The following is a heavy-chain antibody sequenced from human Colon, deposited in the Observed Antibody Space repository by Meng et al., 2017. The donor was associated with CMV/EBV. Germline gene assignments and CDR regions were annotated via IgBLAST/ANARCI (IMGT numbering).Heavy chain of an antibody. Sequence: GESLKISCAASGFSFSTHGINWFRQAPGKGLEWISYINSNAGTKDYADSVRGRFTISRDNAKNSLYLQMNSLRAEDTAVYYCARDQEIQLWDGVYYYYGMDVWGQGTTVTVSS. CDR3: ARDQEIQLWDGVYYYYGMDV. J-gene: IGHJ6*02. D-gene: IGHD5-18*01. CDR2: INSNAGTK. V-gene: IGHV3-48*04. CDR1: GFSFSTHG.